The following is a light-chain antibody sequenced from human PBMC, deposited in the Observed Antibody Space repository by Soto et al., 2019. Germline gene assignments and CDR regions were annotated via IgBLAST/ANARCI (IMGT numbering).Light chain of an antibody. Sequence: QSVLTQPPSASGTPGQRVTISCSGTSSNIGSNTVNWYQQLPGTAPKLLIYSDIQRPPGVPDRFSGSKSGNSASLAICGLQAEDEADYYCAAWEDSLNGYVFGAGTKLTVL. CDR3: AAWEDSLNGYV. J-gene: IGLJ1*01. V-gene: IGLV1-44*01. CDR2: SDI. CDR1: SSNIGSNT.